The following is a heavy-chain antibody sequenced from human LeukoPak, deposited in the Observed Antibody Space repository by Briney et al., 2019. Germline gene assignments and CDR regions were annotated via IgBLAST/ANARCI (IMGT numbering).Heavy chain of an antibody. CDR3: AKDHYYDSSGYYYFDY. CDR1: GFTFSSYA. Sequence: GASLRLSCAASGFTFSSYAMSCVRQAPGKGLEWVSPISGSGGSTYYADSVKGRFTISRDNSKNTLYLQMNSLRAEDTAVYYCAKDHYYDSSGYYYFDYWGQGTLVTVSS. V-gene: IGHV3-23*01. D-gene: IGHD3-22*01. J-gene: IGHJ4*02. CDR2: ISGSGGST.